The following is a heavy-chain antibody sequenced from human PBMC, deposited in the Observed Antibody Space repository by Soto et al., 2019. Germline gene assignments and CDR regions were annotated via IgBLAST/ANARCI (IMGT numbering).Heavy chain of an antibody. Sequence: QVQLVQSGAEVKKPGASVKVSCKASGYTFTSYDINWVRQATGQGLEWMGWMNPNSGNTGYAQKFQGRVTMTRNTSINTAYMELRSLRSEDTAVYYCARGEVERLGGDFDYWGQGTLVTVSS. CDR3: ARGEVERLGGDFDY. D-gene: IGHD1-1*01. CDR1: GYTFTSYD. J-gene: IGHJ4*02. CDR2: MNPNSGNT. V-gene: IGHV1-8*01.